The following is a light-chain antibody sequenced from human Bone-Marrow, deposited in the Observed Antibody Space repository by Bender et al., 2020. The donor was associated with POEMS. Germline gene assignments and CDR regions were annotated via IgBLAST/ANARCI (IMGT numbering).Light chain of an antibody. CDR3: CSYAGSSIWV. CDR1: SSDVGGSNS. J-gene: IGLJ3*02. Sequence: QSVLTQPASVSGSPGQAITISCTGTSSDVGGSNSVSWYQQHPGKAPKLMIYEVSKRPSGVSNRFSGSKSDNTASLTISGLQAEDEADFYCCSYAGSSIWVFGGGTKLTVL. V-gene: IGLV2-23*02. CDR2: EVS.